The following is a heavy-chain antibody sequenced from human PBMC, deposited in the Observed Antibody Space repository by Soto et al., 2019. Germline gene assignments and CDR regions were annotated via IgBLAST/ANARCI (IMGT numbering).Heavy chain of an antibody. D-gene: IGHD2-15*01. Sequence: SETLSLTCTVSGGSISSSYWSWIRQPAGKGLEWIGRIYTSGSTNYNPSLKSRVTMSVDTSKNQFSLKLSSVTAADTAVYYCAREWVVLGYYYYGMDVWGQGTTVTVSS. CDR2: IYTSGST. J-gene: IGHJ6*02. CDR1: GGSISSSY. CDR3: AREWVVLGYYYYGMDV. V-gene: IGHV4-4*07.